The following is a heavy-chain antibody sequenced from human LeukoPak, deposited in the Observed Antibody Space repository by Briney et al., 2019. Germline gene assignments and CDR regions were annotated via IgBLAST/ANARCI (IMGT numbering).Heavy chain of an antibody. V-gene: IGHV3-48*03. CDR3: ARHPARYYYDSSGYYSGSGYMDV. Sequence: GGTLRLSCAASGFTFSSYEMNWVRQAPGKGLEWVSYISSSGSTIYYADSVKGRFTISRDNAKNSLYLQMNSLRAEDTAVYYCARHPARYYYDSSGYYSGSGYMDVWGKGTTVTISS. J-gene: IGHJ6*03. D-gene: IGHD3-22*01. CDR2: ISSSGSTI. CDR1: GFTFSSYE.